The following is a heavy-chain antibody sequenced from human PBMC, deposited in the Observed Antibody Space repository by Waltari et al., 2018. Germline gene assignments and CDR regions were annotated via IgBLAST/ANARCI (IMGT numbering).Heavy chain of an antibody. J-gene: IGHJ4*02. D-gene: IGHD6-13*01. Sequence: QVRLEESGPRLVKPSGTLSLTCSVTGAAIGLYPWTWIRQSAVQGLEWIGRVFASGSTNFNPSLRGRVTMSVDKSKIQFSLEMTSMTAADTATYYCAREGIADRDSIFDVWGQGILVTVSS. V-gene: IGHV4-4*07. CDR3: AREGIADRDSIFDV. CDR2: VFASGST. CDR1: GAAIGLYP.